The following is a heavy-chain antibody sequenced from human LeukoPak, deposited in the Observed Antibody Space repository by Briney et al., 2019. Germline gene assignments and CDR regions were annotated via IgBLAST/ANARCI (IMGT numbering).Heavy chain of an antibody. CDR2: ISYDGSNK. CDR3: ARTRGAFDI. CDR1: GFTFSSYG. Sequence: GRSLRLSCAASGFTFSSYGMHWVRQTPGKGLEWVAVISYDGSNKYYADSVKGRFTISRDNSKNTLYLQMNSLRAEDTAVYYCARTRGAFDIWGQGTMVTVSS. V-gene: IGHV3-30*03. J-gene: IGHJ3*02.